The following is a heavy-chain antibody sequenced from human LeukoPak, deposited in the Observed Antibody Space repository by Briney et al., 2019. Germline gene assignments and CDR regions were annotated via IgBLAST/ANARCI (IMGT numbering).Heavy chain of an antibody. V-gene: IGHV1-18*01. J-gene: IGHJ3*02. D-gene: IGHD6-13*01. CDR2: ISAYNGNT. CDR1: GYTFTSYG. CDR3: ARRSSSWFSLFGAFDI. Sequence: ASVKVSCKASGYTFTSYGISWVRQAPGQGLEWMGWISAYNGNTNYAQKLQGRVTMTTDTSTSTAYMELRSLRSDDTAVYYCARRSSSWFSLFGAFDIWGQGTMVTVSS.